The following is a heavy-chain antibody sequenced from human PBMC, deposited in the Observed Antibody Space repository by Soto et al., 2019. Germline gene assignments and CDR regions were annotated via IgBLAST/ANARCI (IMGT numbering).Heavy chain of an antibody. CDR1: GFTVGRNY. J-gene: IGHJ3*02. CDR3: GREAAVGTADAIDI. Sequence: GGSLRLSCAASGFTVGRNYMSWVRQAPGKGLEWVSVIYTSGSTYYADSVKGRFTVSRDSSKNTLYLQMNTLRPEDTAAYYCGREAAVGTADAIDIWGKGTMVTVSS. V-gene: IGHV3-53*01. CDR2: IYTSGST. D-gene: IGHD5-18*01.